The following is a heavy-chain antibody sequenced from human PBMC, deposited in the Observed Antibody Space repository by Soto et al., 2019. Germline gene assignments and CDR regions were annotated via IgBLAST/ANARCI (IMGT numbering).Heavy chain of an antibody. CDR2: IYYTGNT. CDR1: GGSISTYY. V-gene: IGHV4-59*01. CDR3: ARVSGGDYARPLDF. Sequence: SETLSLTCTVSGGSISTYYWNWIRQPPGKGLEWIGYIYYTGNTNYNPSLKSRVTISVDTSKSQFSLKLRPVAAADTAVYYCARVSGGDYARPLDFRGQGTLVTGSS. D-gene: IGHD4-17*01. J-gene: IGHJ4*02.